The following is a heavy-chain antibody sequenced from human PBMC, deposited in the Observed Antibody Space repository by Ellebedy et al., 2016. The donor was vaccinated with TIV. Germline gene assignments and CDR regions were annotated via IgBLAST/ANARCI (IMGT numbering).Heavy chain of an antibody. CDR2: IRSKAYGGTT. V-gene: IGHV3-49*04. CDR1: GFTFSDHY. J-gene: IGHJ4*02. CDR3: TRSDDYGGPTFDY. D-gene: IGHD4-23*01. Sequence: PGRSLRLSCAVSGFTFSDHYMNWVRQAPGKGLEWVGFIRSKAYGGTTEYAASVKGRFTISRDDSKSIAYLQMNSLKTEDTAVYYCTRSDDYGGPTFDYWGQGTLVTVSS.